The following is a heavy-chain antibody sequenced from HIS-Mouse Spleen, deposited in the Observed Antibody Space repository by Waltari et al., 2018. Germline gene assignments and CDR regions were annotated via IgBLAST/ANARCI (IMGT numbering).Heavy chain of an antibody. CDR3: AREIPYSSSWYDWYFDL. Sequence: QLQLQESGPGLVKPSETLSLTCTVSGGSISSSSYYWGWIRQPPGKGLEWIGSIYSSRRTAYNPSPTRQVTISVATSKNQFSLKLSSVTAADTAVYYCAREIPYSSSWYDWYFDLWGRGTLVTVSS. CDR1: GGSISSSSYY. J-gene: IGHJ2*01. D-gene: IGHD6-13*01. CDR2: IYSSRRT. V-gene: IGHV4-39*07.